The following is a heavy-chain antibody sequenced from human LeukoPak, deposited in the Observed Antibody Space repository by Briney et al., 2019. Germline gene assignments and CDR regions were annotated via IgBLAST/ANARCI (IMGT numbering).Heavy chain of an antibody. CDR2: IYPGDSDT. J-gene: IGHJ6*03. V-gene: IGHV5-51*01. CDR3: ARARYCSSASCPSPYYYYYMDV. D-gene: IGHD2-2*01. Sequence: GESLKISCKGSGYSFTNYWIGWVRQMPGKGLQWMGIIYPGDSDTRYSPSFQGQVTISADKSIRTAYLQWSSLKASDTAMYHCARARYCSSASCPSPYYYYYMDVWGKGTSITVSS. CDR1: GYSFTNYW.